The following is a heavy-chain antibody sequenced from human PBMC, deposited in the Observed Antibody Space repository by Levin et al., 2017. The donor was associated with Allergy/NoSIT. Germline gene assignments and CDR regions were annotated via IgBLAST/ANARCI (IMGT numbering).Heavy chain of an antibody. Sequence: GGSLRLSCVTSGFDMNIYWMGWVRQAPGKGLEWVANINRDSTEKSYLDSVKGRFTISRDNTKKSVDLQMDSLRDDDTAVYFCARDFETLASRPGDYWGHGTLVTVSS. CDR2: INRDSTEK. CDR1: GFDMNIYW. CDR3: ARDFETLASRPGDY. V-gene: IGHV3-7*01. D-gene: IGHD6-6*01. J-gene: IGHJ4*01.